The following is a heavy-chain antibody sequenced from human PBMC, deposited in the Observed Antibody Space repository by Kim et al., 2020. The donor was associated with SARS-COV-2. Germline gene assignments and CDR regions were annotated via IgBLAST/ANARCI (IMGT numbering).Heavy chain of an antibody. D-gene: IGHD3-10*01. J-gene: IGHJ5*02. CDR3: ARVEGFGELMRFDP. Sequence: SETLSLTCTVSGGSISSYYWSWIRQPPGKGLEWIGYIYYSGSTNYNPSLKSRVTISVDTSKNQFSLKLSSVTAADTAVYYCARVEGFGELMRFDPWGQGTLVTVSS. CDR1: GGSISSYY. CDR2: IYYSGST. V-gene: IGHV4-59*01.